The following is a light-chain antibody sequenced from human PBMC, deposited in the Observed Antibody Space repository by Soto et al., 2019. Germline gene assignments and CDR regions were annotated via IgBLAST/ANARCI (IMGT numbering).Light chain of an antibody. V-gene: IGLV2-8*01. CDR1: SSDVGGYNY. Sequence: QSALTQPPSASGSPGQSVTISCTGTSSDVGGYNYVSWYQQHPGKAPKLMIYEVSKRPSGVPDRFSGSKSGNTASLTVSGLQAEDEADYYCSSYAGSNNLIGGGTTLTVL. CDR2: EVS. J-gene: IGLJ2*01. CDR3: SSYAGSNNL.